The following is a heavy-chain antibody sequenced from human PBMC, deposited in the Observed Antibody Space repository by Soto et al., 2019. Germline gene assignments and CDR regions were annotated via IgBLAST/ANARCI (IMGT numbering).Heavy chain of an antibody. Sequence: SETLSLTCAVYGGSVIGYYWNWIRQPPGKGLEWIGEINHTGGTHYNPSLKSRVTMSVDTSKNQFSLRLSSVTAADTAIYYCATRITVFGLLIPPFDPWGQGTQVTVSS. J-gene: IGHJ5*02. CDR2: INHTGGT. CDR1: GGSVIGYY. D-gene: IGHD3-3*01. CDR3: ATRITVFGLLIPPFDP. V-gene: IGHV4-34*01.